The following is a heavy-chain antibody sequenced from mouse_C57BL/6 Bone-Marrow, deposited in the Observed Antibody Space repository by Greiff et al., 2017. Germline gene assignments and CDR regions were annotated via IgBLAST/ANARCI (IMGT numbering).Heavy chain of an antibody. CDR3: ARSKDYGSSYG. Sequence: VQLQQPGAELVRPGTSVKLSCKASGYTFTSYWMHWVKQRPGQGLEWIGVIDPSDSYTNYNQKFKGKATLTVDTSSSTAYMQLSSLTSEDSAVYYCARSKDYGSSYGWGQGTTLTVSS. CDR2: IDPSDSYT. CDR1: GYTFTSYW. D-gene: IGHD1-1*01. J-gene: IGHJ2*01. V-gene: IGHV1-59*01.